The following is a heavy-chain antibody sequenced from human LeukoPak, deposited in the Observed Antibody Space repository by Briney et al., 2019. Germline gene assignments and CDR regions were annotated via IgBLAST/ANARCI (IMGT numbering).Heavy chain of an antibody. CDR1: GFTFGDYA. V-gene: IGHV3-49*04. Sequence: GGSLRLSCTASGFTFGDYAMSWVRQAPGKGLEWVGFIRSKAYGGTTEYAASVKGRFTISRDDSKSIAYLQMNSLKTEDTAVYYCNSYYDFWSGYWTLDVWGKGTTVTVSS. J-gene: IGHJ6*04. D-gene: IGHD3-3*01. CDR3: NSYYDFWSGYWTLDV. CDR2: IRSKAYGGTT.